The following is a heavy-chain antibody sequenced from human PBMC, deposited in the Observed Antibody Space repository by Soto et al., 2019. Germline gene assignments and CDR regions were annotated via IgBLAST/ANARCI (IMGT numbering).Heavy chain of an antibody. Sequence: HPGGSLRLSCAASGFTFDDYAMYWVRQAPGKGLEWVSGISWNSGIRVYADSVKGRFTISRDNAKNSLYLQMSSLRAEDTAFYYYAKDFLWDGSGSLHYGMDVWGQGTTVTVSS. J-gene: IGHJ6*02. CDR1: GFTFDDYA. CDR2: ISWNSGIR. D-gene: IGHD3-22*01. CDR3: AKDFLWDGSGSLHYGMDV. V-gene: IGHV3-9*01.